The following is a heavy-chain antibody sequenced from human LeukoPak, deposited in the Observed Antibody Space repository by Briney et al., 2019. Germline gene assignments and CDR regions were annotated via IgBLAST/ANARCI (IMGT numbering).Heavy chain of an antibody. J-gene: IGHJ4*02. CDR3: ARDNFVVTMVRGVIGY. CDR1: GYTFTGYY. CDR2: INPNSGGT. V-gene: IGHV1-2*02. D-gene: IGHD3-10*01. Sequence: ASVKVSCKASGYTFTGYYMHWVRQAPGQGLEGMGGINPNSGGTNYAQKFQGRVTMTRDTSISTAYMELSRLRSDDTAVYYCARDNFVVTMVRGVIGYWGQGTLVTVSS.